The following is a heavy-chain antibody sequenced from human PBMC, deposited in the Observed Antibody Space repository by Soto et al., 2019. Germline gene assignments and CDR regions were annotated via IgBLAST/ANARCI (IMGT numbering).Heavy chain of an antibody. D-gene: IGHD3-10*01. J-gene: IGHJ6*02. CDR2: IDPSDSYT. V-gene: IGHV5-10-1*01. CDR3: ARLPWGQGSGSEFYGMDV. Sequence: HGESLKISCKGSGYSFTSYWISWVRQMPGKGLEWMGRIDPSDSYTNYSPSFQGHVTISADKSISTAYLQWSSLKASDTAMYYCARLPWGQGSGSEFYGMDVWGQGTTVTVSS. CDR1: GYSFTSYW.